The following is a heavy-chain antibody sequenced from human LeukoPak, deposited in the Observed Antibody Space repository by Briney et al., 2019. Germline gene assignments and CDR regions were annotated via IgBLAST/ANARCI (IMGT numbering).Heavy chain of an antibody. CDR1: GFTFSSYA. J-gene: IGHJ4*02. CDR2: ISGSGGST. V-gene: IGHV3-23*01. Sequence: GGSLRLSCAASGFTFSSYAMRWVRQAPGKGLEWVSAISGSGGSTYYADSVKGRFTISSDDAKNTVSLQMNSLRAEDTAVYYCARDPDSDTTLDYWGQGTLVSVSS. CDR3: ARDPDSDTTLDY. D-gene: IGHD1-1*01.